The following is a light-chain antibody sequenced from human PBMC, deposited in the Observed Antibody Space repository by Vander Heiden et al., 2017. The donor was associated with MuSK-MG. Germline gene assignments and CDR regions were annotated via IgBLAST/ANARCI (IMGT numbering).Light chain of an antibody. J-gene: IGLJ2*01. CDR1: SGDVGAYDH. CDR2: DST. Sequence: QSALTQPRSVSGSRGQSLTISCSGTSGDVGAYDHVSWYQEHPGKASRLLIYDSTKRPPGGPDRFSGSKSGNTASLTISGLQAEDEADYYCCSYAGSYTFIIFGGGTNLTVL. CDR3: CSYAGSYTFII. V-gene: IGLV2-11*01.